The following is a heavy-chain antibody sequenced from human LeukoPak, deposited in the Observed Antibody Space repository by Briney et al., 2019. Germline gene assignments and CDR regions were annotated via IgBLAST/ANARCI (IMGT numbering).Heavy chain of an antibody. CDR1: GFTFSSYW. CDR3: ARARAGDTAPDY. Sequence: GGSLRLSCAASGFTFSSYWMHWVRQAPGKGLVWVSRINSDGSSTSYADSVKGRFTISRDNAKNTLYLQMNSLRAEDMAVYYCARARAGDTAPDYWGQGTLVTVSS. J-gene: IGHJ4*02. D-gene: IGHD5-18*01. CDR2: INSDGSST. V-gene: IGHV3-74*01.